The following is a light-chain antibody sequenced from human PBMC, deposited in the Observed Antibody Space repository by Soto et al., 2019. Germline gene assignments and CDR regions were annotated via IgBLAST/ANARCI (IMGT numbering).Light chain of an antibody. J-gene: IGKJ3*01. CDR3: MQALQTPEVT. V-gene: IGKV2-28*01. CDR2: LGS. CDR1: QSLLHSNGYNY. Sequence: DIVMTQSPLSLPVTPGEPASISCRSSQSLLHSNGYNYLDWYLQKPGQSPQLLIYLGSNRASGVHDRFSGSGSGTDFTLKISRVEAEDVGVYYCMQALQTPEVTFGPGTKVDIK.